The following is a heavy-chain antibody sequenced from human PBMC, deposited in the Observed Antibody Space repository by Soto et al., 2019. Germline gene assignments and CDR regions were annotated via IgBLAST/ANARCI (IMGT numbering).Heavy chain of an antibody. Sequence: SQTLSLTCAISGDSVSSNSAGWNWIRQSPSRGLEWLGRTYYRSKWYNDYAVSVKSRITFNPDTSKNQFSLHLNSVTPEDTAVYYCARRSIMITFGGVIVIPYGFDYWGQGTLVTVSS. V-gene: IGHV6-1*01. CDR3: ARRSIMITFGGVIVIPYGFDY. J-gene: IGHJ4*02. D-gene: IGHD3-16*02. CDR1: GDSVSSNSAG. CDR2: TYYRSKWYN.